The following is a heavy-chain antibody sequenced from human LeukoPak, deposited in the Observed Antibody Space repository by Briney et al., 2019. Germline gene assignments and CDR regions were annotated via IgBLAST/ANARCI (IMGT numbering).Heavy chain of an antibody. CDR2: ISGSGGST. D-gene: IGHD3-9*01. J-gene: IGHJ4*02. CDR3: AKVGLRYFDWLLC. Sequence: GGSLRLSCAASGFTFSSYAMSWVRQAPGKGLEWVAAISGSGGSTYYADSVKGRFTISRDNSKNTLYLQMNSLRAEDTAVYYCAKVGLRYFDWLLCWGQGTLVTVSS. V-gene: IGHV3-23*01. CDR1: GFTFSSYA.